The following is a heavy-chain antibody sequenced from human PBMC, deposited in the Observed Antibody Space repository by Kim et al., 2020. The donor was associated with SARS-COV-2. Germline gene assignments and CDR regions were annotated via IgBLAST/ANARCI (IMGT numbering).Heavy chain of an antibody. J-gene: IGHJ1*01. V-gene: IGHV4-39*01. D-gene: IGHD2-8*01. CDR1: GGSISRTTFY. Sequence: SETLSLTCTVSGGSISRTTFYWGWIRQTPGKGLEWVGTVYYSGSTYYKPSLKSRVTISIDTSKNQFSLKLTSVTAADTAVYYCANQGGCTGGAEYFQHWGQGTLVTVSS. CDR2: VYYSGST. CDR3: ANQGGCTGGAEYFQH.